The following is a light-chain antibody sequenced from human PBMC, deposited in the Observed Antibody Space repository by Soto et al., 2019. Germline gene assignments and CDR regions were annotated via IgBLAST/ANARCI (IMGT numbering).Light chain of an antibody. Sequence: EIVMTQSPATLSVSPGERATLSCRASQSVSRNLAWYQQKPGQAPSLLIYGASTRATGIPARFSGSGSGTDFTLTISSLQSEDFAVYYCQQYNKWPPWTFGQGTKVEIK. V-gene: IGKV3-15*01. CDR1: QSVSRN. CDR2: GAS. CDR3: QQYNKWPPWT. J-gene: IGKJ1*01.